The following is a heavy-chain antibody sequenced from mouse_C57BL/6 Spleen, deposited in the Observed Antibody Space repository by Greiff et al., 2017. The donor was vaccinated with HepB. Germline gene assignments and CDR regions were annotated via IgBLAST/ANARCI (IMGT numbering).Heavy chain of an antibody. CDR2: IHPNSGST. CDR3: ARGDLDYYGAMDY. J-gene: IGHJ4*01. CDR1: GYTFTSYW. D-gene: IGHD2-1*01. Sequence: QVQLQQPGAELVKPGASVKLSCKASGYTFTSYWMHWVKQRPGQGLEWIGMIHPNSGSTNYNEKFKSKATLTVDNSSSTAYMQLSSLTSEDSAVYYCARGDLDYYGAMDYWGQGTSVTVSS. V-gene: IGHV1-64*01.